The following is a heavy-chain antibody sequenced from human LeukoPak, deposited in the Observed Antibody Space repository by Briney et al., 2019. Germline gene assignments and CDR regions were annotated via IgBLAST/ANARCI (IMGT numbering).Heavy chain of an antibody. Sequence: GGSLRLSCAASGSTVIPNYMSWVRQAPGRGLEWVSVVYSGGTTYYADSVKGRFTISRDISKNTLFLQMNSLRDADTAVYYCAGPYSHDEGGSSYYYMDVWGKGTTVTVSS. CDR2: VYSGGTT. J-gene: IGHJ6*03. CDR3: AGPYSHDEGGSSYYYMDV. V-gene: IGHV3-66*02. CDR1: GSTVIPNY. D-gene: IGHD5-18*01.